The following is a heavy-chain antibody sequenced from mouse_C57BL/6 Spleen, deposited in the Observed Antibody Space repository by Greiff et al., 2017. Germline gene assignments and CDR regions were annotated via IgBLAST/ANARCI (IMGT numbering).Heavy chain of an antibody. CDR2: INPYNGGT. CDR1: GYTFTDYY. V-gene: IGHV1-19*01. CDR3: ARGDYDGGDAMDY. J-gene: IGHJ4*01. D-gene: IGHD2-4*01. Sequence: EVQLQQSGPVLVKPGASVKMSCKASGYTFTDYYMNWVKQSHGKSLEWIGVINPYNGGTSYNQKFKGKATLTVDKSSSTAYMELNSLTSEDSAVYYCARGDYDGGDAMDYWGQGTSVTVSS.